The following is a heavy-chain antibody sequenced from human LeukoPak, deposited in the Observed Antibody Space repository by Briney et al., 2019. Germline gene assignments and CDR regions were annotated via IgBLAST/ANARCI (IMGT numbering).Heavy chain of an antibody. J-gene: IGHJ4*02. V-gene: IGHV4-4*07. D-gene: IGHD4-23*01. CDR2: IYTSGST. CDR1: GGSISSYY. Sequence: SETLSLTCTVSGGSISSYYWSWIRQPAGKGLEWIGRIYTSGSTNYNPSLKSRVTMSVDPSKNQFSLKLSSVTAADTAVYYCARDISVFSGNSDYFDYWGQGTLVTVSS. CDR3: ARDISVFSGNSDYFDY.